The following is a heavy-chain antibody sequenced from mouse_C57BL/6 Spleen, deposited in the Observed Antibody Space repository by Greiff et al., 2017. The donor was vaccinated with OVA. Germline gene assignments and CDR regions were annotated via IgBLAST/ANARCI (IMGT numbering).Heavy chain of an antibody. Sequence: EVQLQQSGPELVKPGASVKISCKASGYTFTDYYMNWVKQSHGKSLEWIGDINPNNGGTSYNQKFKGKATLTVDKSSSTAYMELRSLTSEDSAVYYCARKEYYGSRGPLGFDYWGQGTTLTVSS. J-gene: IGHJ2*01. CDR2: INPNNGGT. CDR3: ARKEYYGSRGPLGFDY. V-gene: IGHV1-26*01. D-gene: IGHD1-1*01. CDR1: GYTFTDYY.